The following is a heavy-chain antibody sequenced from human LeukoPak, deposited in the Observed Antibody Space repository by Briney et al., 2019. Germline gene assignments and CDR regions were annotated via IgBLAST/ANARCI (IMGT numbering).Heavy chain of an antibody. CDR1: GFTFSSYW. Sequence: PGGSLRLSCAASGFTFSSYWMHWVRQAPGKGLVWVSRINSDGSSTTYADSVKGRFTISRDNAKNTLYLQMNSLRAEDTAVYYCAREPAAYYYFDYWGQGTLVTVSS. CDR2: INSDGSST. D-gene: IGHD2-2*01. V-gene: IGHV3-74*01. J-gene: IGHJ4*02. CDR3: AREPAAYYYFDY.